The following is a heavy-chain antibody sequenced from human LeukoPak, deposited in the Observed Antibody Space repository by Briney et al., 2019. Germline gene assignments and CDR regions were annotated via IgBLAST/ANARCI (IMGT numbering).Heavy chain of an antibody. CDR2: ITSSGTTI. CDR1: GFTFSNYE. CDR3: ARDRITVTGFTWFDP. J-gene: IGHJ5*02. Sequence: AGSLRLSCAASGFTFSNYEMNWVRQAPGKGLEWLSYITSSGTTIYYADSVKGRFTTSRDKAKNSLYLQMNSLSAEGTAVYYCARDRITVTGFTWFDPWGQGTLVTVSS. D-gene: IGHD6-19*01. V-gene: IGHV3-48*03.